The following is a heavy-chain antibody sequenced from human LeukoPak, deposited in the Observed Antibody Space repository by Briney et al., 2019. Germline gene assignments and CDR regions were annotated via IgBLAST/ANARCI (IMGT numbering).Heavy chain of an antibody. CDR2: ISSSRSYI. V-gene: IGHV3-21*01. CDR1: GFTFSSYS. J-gene: IGHJ4*02. Sequence: GGSLRLSCAASGFTFSSYSMNWVRQAPGKGLVWVSPISSSRSYIYYADSAQGRFTISRDNAKNSLYLQMNSLRAEDTAVYYCARSVDTAMVTHFDYWGQGTLVTVSS. CDR3: ARSVDTAMVTHFDY. D-gene: IGHD5-18*01.